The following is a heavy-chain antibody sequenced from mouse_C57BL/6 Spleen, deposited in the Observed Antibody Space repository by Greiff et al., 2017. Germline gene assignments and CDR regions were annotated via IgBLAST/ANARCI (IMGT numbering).Heavy chain of an antibody. V-gene: IGHV1-52*01. CDR3: ARGDRTGFAY. Sequence: QVQLQQPGAELVRPGSSVKLSCKASGYTFTSYWMHWVKQRPIQGLEWIGNIDPSDSETHYNQKFKDKATLTEDKSSSTAYMQLSSLTSEDSAVYYCARGDRTGFAYWGQGTLVTVSA. D-gene: IGHD3-3*01. CDR1: GYTFTSYW. CDR2: IDPSDSET. J-gene: IGHJ3*01.